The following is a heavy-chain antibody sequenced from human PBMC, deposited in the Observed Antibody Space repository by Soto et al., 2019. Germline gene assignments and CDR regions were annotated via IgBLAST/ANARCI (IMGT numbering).Heavy chain of an antibody. J-gene: IGHJ6*02. CDR2: IYPGDSDT. V-gene: IGHV5-51*01. D-gene: IGHD3-3*01. CDR1: GYSFTSYW. Sequence: GESLKISCKGSGYSFTSYWIGWARQMPGKGLEWMGIIYPGDSDTRYSPSFQGQVTISADKSISTAYLQWSSLKASDTAMYYCARFKCDFWDGSTYFFCGMDVWGQGTTVTVSS. CDR3: ARFKCDFWDGSTYFFCGMDV.